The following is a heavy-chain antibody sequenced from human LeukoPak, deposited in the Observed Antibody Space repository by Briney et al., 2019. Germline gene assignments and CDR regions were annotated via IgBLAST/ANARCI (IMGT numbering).Heavy chain of an antibody. CDR1: GGSFSGYY. CDR3: ARGHGAFDI. CDR2: INHSGST. Sequence: PSETLSLTCAVYGGSFSGYYWSWIRQPPGKGLEWIGEINHSGSTNYNPSLKSRVTISVDTSKNQFSLKLSSVTAADTAVYYCARGHGAFDIWGQGTMVTVCS. J-gene: IGHJ3*02. V-gene: IGHV4-34*01.